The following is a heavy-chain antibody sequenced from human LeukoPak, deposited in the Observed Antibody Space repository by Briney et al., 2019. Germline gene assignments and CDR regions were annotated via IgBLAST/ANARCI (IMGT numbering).Heavy chain of an antibody. CDR3: ARHYGP. Sequence: SETLSLTCTVSGDSISSYYWSWIRQPPGKGLEWIGYIYYSGTTNYNPSLKSRVTISVDTSKNHFSLKLNSVTAADTAVYYCARHYGPWGQGTLVTVSS. CDR1: GDSISSYY. V-gene: IGHV4-59*08. CDR2: IYYSGTT. J-gene: IGHJ5*02. D-gene: IGHD3-10*01.